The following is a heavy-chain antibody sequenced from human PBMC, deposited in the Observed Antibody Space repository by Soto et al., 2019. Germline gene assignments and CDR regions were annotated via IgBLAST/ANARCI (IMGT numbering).Heavy chain of an antibody. J-gene: IGHJ4*02. Sequence: SETLSLTCTVSGGSISSGGYYWSWIRQHPGKGLEWIGYIYYSGSTYYNPSLKSRVTISVDTSKNQFSLKLGSVTAADTAVYYCARSVVVVAATGTTYFDYWGQGTLVTVSS. V-gene: IGHV4-31*03. CDR1: GGSISSGGYY. D-gene: IGHD2-15*01. CDR2: IYYSGST. CDR3: ARSVVVVAATGTTYFDY.